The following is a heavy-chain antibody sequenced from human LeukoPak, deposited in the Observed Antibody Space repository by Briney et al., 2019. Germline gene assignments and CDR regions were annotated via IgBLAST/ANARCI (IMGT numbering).Heavy chain of an antibody. Sequence: ASVKVSCKASGGTFSSYAISWVRQAPGQGLEWMGGIIPIFGTANYAQKFQGRVTITADESTSTAYMELSSLRSEDTAVYYCARDVPIGNKRYYYYYMDVWGKGPRSPSP. CDR3: ARDVPIGNKRYYYYYMDV. CDR2: IIPIFGTA. CDR1: GGTFSSYA. D-gene: IGHD4-23*01. J-gene: IGHJ6*03. V-gene: IGHV1-69*13.